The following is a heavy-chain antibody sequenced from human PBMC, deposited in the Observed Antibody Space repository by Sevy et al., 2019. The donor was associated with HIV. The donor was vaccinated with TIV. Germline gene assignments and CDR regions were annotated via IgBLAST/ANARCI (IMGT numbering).Heavy chain of an antibody. V-gene: IGHV3-43*01. CDR3: AKDRGTGGGGAYYFDY. J-gene: IGHJ4*02. CDR2: ISWDGGST. Sequence: GGSLRLSCAASGFTFDDHTMHWVRQPPGKGLEWVSLISWDGGSTYYADSVKGRFTISRDNSKNSLFLQMNSLGAEDPALFYCAKDRGTGGGGAYYFDYWGQGTLVTVSS. D-gene: IGHD1-1*01. CDR1: GFTFDDHT.